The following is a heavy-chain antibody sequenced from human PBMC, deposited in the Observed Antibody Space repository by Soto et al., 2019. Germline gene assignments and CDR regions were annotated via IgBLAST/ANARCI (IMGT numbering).Heavy chain of an antibody. CDR1: GVSFNNNG. CDR2: VSPPFRTS. V-gene: IGHV1-69*01. Sequence: QVQLVHSGAEVKKPGSSVKVSCKTSGVSFNNNGIGWVRQAPGHGLEWMGGVSPPFRTSNYARKFQGRISITADASTGTVNMELSSLTSEDTAQSYCARVLYYGSGSYSPYGMDVWGQGTTVTVSS. J-gene: IGHJ6*02. CDR3: ARVLYYGSGSYSPYGMDV. D-gene: IGHD3-10*01.